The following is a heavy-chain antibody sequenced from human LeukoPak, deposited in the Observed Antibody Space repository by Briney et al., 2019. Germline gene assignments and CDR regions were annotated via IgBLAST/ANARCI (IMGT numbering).Heavy chain of an antibody. CDR2: INHSGST. V-gene: IGHV4-34*01. CDR3: AREHSSGWYQGY. Sequence: PWETLSLTCAVYGGSFSGYYWSWIRQPPGKGLEWIGEINHSGSTNYNPSLKSRVTISVDTSKNQFSLKLSSVTAADTAVYYCAREHSSGWYQGYWGQGTLVTVSS. D-gene: IGHD6-19*01. J-gene: IGHJ4*02. CDR1: GGSFSGYY.